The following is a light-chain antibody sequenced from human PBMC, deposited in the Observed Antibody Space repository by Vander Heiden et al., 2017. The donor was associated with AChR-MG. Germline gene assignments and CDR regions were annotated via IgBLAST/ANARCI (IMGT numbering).Light chain of an antibody. CDR2: IND. V-gene: IGLV1-44*01. CDR1: SPTIRSNA. Sequence: SVLAQPPPASGTPGQRVPRSCSGSSPTIRSNAVTVYPPPPGTAPKLLIYINDQRPSGVPDRFSGSKSGTSASLAISELQSEDEADYYCASWDDSLNGSVFGGGTKVTVL. CDR3: ASWDDSLNGSV. J-gene: IGLJ3*02.